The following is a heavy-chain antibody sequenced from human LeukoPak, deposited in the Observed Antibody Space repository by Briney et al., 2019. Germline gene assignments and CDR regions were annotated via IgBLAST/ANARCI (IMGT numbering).Heavy chain of an antibody. CDR1: GGSISSYY. D-gene: IGHD3-22*01. J-gene: IGHJ4*02. CDR3: ARVYYDSSGYYSAPYYFDY. V-gene: IGHV4-59*01. Sequence: SETLSLTCTVSGGSISSYYWSWIRQPPGKGLEWIGYIYYSGSTNYNPSLKSRVPISVDTSKNQFSLKLSSVPAADTAVYYCARVYYDSSGYYSAPYYFDYWGQGTLVTVSS. CDR2: IYYSGST.